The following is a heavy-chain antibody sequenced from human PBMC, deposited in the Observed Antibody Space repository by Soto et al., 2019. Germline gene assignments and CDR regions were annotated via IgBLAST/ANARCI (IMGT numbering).Heavy chain of an antibody. CDR1: GYTFTSYG. V-gene: IGHV1-69*13. D-gene: IGHD6-13*01. J-gene: IGHJ6*02. Sequence: ASVKVSCKASGYTFTSYGISWVRQAPGQGLEWMGGIIPIFGTANYAQKFQGRVTITADESTSTAYMELSSLRSEDTAVYYCASLPSAAGDYYYYGMDVWGQGTTVTVSS. CDR3: ASLPSAAGDYYYYGMDV. CDR2: IIPIFGTA.